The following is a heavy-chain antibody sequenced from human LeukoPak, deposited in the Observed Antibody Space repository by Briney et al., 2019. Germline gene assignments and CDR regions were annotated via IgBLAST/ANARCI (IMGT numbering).Heavy chain of an antibody. Sequence: SGGSLGLSCAASGFTFSSYGMHWVRQAPGKGLEWVAVISYDGSNKYYADSVKGRFTISRDNSKNTLYLQMNSLRAEDTAVYYCASQRGYGDLNLHYWGQGTLVTVSS. D-gene: IGHD4-17*01. CDR3: ASQRGYGDLNLHY. V-gene: IGHV3-30*03. CDR2: ISYDGSNK. J-gene: IGHJ4*02. CDR1: GFTFSSYG.